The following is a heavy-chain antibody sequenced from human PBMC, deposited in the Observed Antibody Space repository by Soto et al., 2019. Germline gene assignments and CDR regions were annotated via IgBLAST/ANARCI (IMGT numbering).Heavy chain of an antibody. CDR1: GFTFSSYA. V-gene: IGHV3-23*01. Sequence: EVQLLESGGGLVQPGGSLRLSCAASGFTFSSYAMSWVRQAPGKGLEWVSAISGSGGSTYYADSVKGRFTISRDNSKNTLYLQMNSLRAEDTAVYYCATGGGSGWYGGGYFDYWGQGTLVTVSS. J-gene: IGHJ4*02. D-gene: IGHD6-19*01. CDR3: ATGGGSGWYGGGYFDY. CDR2: ISGSGGST.